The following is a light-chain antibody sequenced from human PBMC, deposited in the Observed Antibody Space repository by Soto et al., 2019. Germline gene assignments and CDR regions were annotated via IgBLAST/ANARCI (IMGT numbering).Light chain of an antibody. Sequence: DIQMTQSPSTLSASVGDRVIITCRASQSISSWLAWYQQKPGKAPNLLIYKASALKSGVPSRFSGSGSGTKFTLNISSLQPDDFATYYCQQYDNDSWTVGQGTNVEIK. CDR1: QSISSW. V-gene: IGKV1-5*03. CDR3: QQYDNDSWT. CDR2: KAS. J-gene: IGKJ1*01.